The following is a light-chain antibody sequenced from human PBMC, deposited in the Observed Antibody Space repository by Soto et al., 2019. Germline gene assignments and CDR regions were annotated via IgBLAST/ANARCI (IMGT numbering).Light chain of an antibody. V-gene: IGKV3-11*01. CDR1: QSVSSY. J-gene: IGKJ4*01. CDR3: QQRSNWLT. Sequence: EIVLTQSPATLSLSPGERATLSCRANQSVSSYLAWYQQQPGQAPRLLIYDTSNRATGIPDRFSGSGSGTDFTLTISRLEPEDCAVYYCQQRSNWLTFGGGTKVEIK. CDR2: DTS.